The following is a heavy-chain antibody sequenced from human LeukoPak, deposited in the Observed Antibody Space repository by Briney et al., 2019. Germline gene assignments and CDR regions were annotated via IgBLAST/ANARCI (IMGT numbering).Heavy chain of an antibody. V-gene: IGHV3-30*02. D-gene: IGHD2-2*01. CDR3: VKGYCSSTSCLIDY. Sequence: GGSLRLSCAASGFTFSSYGMHGVRQAPGKGLEGGAVIWYDGSNKYYADSVKGRFTISRDNSKNTLYLQMSSLRAEDTAVYYCVKGYCSSTSCLIDYWGQGTLVTVSS. CDR2: IWYDGSNK. CDR1: GFTFSSYG. J-gene: IGHJ4*02.